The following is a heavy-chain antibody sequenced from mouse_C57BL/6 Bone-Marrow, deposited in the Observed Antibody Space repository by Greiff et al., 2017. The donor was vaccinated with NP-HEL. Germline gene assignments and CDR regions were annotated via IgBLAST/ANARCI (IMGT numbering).Heavy chain of an antibody. V-gene: IGHV1-64*01. CDR3: AREDYYGSSLPWFAY. Sequence: QVQLQQPGAELVKPGASVKLSCKASGYTFTSYWMHWVKQRPGQGLEWIGMIHPNSGSTNYNEKFKSKATLTVDKSSSTAYMQLSSLTSEDSAVYYCAREDYYGSSLPWFAYWGQGTLVTVSA. CDR1: GYTFTSYW. CDR2: IHPNSGST. D-gene: IGHD1-1*01. J-gene: IGHJ3*01.